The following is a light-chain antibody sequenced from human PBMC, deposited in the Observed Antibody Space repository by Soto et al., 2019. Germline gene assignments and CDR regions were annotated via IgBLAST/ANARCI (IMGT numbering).Light chain of an antibody. CDR2: GAS. CDR3: QQYSNWPT. J-gene: IGKJ1*01. CDR1: QSVSRN. Sequence: EIVMTQSPATLSVSPGERATLSCRASQSVSRNLAWYQQKPGQAPRLLIYGASTRATGIPARFSGSGSGTEFALTISSLQSEDFAVYYCQQYSNWPTFGQGTKVEIK. V-gene: IGKV3-15*01.